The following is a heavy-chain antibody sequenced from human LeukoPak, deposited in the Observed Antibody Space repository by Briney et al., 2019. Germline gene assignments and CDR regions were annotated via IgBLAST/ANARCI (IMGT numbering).Heavy chain of an antibody. J-gene: IGHJ4*02. CDR2: IYYSGST. D-gene: IGHD3-22*01. Sequence: SETLSLTCTVSGDSISRYYWAWIRQPPGKGLEWIGSIYYSGSTYYNPSLENRVTISIDTSKNHFSLKLSSLSAADTSVYYCAKRDDSGGNLVDLWGQGTLVTVS. CDR1: GDSISRYY. V-gene: IGHV4-59*05. CDR3: AKRDDSGGNLVDL.